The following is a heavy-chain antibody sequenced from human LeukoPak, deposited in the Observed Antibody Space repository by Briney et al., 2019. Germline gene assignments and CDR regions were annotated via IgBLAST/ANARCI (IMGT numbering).Heavy chain of an antibody. D-gene: IGHD6-13*01. CDR2: IYPGDSDT. CDR3: ARGGSTSYYYYGMDV. Sequence: GESLKVSCKGSGYSFTSYWIGWVRQMPGKGLEWMGIIYPGDSDTRYSPSFQGQVTISADKSISTAYLQWSSLKASDTAMYYCARGGSTSYYYYGMDVWGQGTPVTVSS. J-gene: IGHJ6*02. CDR1: GYSFTSYW. V-gene: IGHV5-51*01.